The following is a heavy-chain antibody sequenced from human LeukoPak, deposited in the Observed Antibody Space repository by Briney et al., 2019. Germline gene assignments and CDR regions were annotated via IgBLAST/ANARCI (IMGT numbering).Heavy chain of an antibody. D-gene: IGHD6-13*01. CDR2: ISSDGSSA. V-gene: IGHV3-74*01. CDR1: GFTLSSYW. CDR3: TRTGSSWHNWYFDL. Sequence: SGGSLRLSCAASGFTLSSYWMHWVRQVPGKGLVWVSRISSDGSSADYADSVKGRLTISRDNVKNTLYLQMDNLRDEDTAIYYCTRTGSSWHNWYFDLWGRGTRVTVSS. J-gene: IGHJ2*01.